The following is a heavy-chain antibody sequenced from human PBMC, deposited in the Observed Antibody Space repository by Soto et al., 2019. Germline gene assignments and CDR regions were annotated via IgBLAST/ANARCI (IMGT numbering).Heavy chain of an antibody. J-gene: IGHJ6*02. Sequence: SETLSLTCTVSGGSISSGGYYWSWIRQHPGKGLEWIGYIYYSGSTYYNPSLKSRVTISVDTSKNQFSLKLSSVTAADTAVYYCARDFDYYGSGSSGQYGMDVWGQGTTVTVSS. CDR2: IYYSGST. V-gene: IGHV4-31*03. CDR1: GGSISSGGYY. CDR3: ARDFDYYGSGSSGQYGMDV. D-gene: IGHD3-10*01.